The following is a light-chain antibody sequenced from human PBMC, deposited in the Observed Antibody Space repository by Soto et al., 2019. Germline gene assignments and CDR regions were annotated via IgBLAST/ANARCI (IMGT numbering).Light chain of an antibody. V-gene: IGKV1-39*01. CDR3: QQSFSTPYP. Sequence: DIQMTQSPSSLSASVGDSVTIPCRASQRINKYLNWYQQRSGRAPRLLIHTASSLHSGVPSRFSGSGSGSDFTLTISSLHPEDFATYFCQQSFSTPYPVGQGTKVDSK. CDR1: QRINKY. J-gene: IGKJ2*01. CDR2: TAS.